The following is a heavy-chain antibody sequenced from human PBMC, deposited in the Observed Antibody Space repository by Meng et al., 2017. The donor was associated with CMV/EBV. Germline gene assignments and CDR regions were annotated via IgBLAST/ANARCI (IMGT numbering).Heavy chain of an antibody. CDR2: MNHNSGNT. J-gene: IGHJ6*02. CDR1: GYTFTSYD. V-gene: IGHV1-8*01. CDR3: ARYTYLYYNCYGMDV. Sequence: ASVHVSCQASGYTFTSYDLNWVRQATGQGLEGMGWMNHNSGNTGYAQKFQGRVTMTRKTPISTAYMELSNLRAEDTAVYYCARYTYLYYNCYGMDVWGQGTTVTVSS.